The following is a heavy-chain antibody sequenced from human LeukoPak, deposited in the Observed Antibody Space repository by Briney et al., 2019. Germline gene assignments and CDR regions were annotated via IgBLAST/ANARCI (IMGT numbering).Heavy chain of an antibody. V-gene: IGHV4-30-4*01. CDR3: ARDRDSSGSKGYFDY. CDR2: IYYSGST. D-gene: IGHD3-22*01. J-gene: IGHJ4*02. CDR1: GGSISSGDYY. Sequence: SETLSLTCTVSGGSISSGDYYWSWIHQPPGKGLEWIGYIYYSGSTYYNPSLKSRVTISVDTSKNQFSLKLSSVTAADTAAYYCARDRDSSGSKGYFDYWGQGTLVTVSS.